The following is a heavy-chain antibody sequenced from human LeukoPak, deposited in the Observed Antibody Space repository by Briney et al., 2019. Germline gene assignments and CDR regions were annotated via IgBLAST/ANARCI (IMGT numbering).Heavy chain of an antibody. V-gene: IGHV1-69*13. CDR2: IIPIFGTA. Sequence: SVKVSCKASGGTFSSYAISWVRQAPGQGLKWMGGIIPIFGTANYAQKFQGRVTITADESTSTAYMELSSLRSEDTAVYYCARGRITIFGVVMYEFDYWGQGTLVTVSS. CDR1: GGTFSSYA. D-gene: IGHD3-3*01. CDR3: ARGRITIFGVVMYEFDY. J-gene: IGHJ4*02.